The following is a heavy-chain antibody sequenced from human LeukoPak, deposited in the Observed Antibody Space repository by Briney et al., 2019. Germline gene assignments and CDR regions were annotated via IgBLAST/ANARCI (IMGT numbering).Heavy chain of an antibody. J-gene: IGHJ3*02. V-gene: IGHV1-69*05. CDR3: ASGRGSSSWYTPRWSADI. CDR2: IIPIFGTA. CDR1: GGTFSSYA. Sequence: ASVKVSCKASGGTFSSYAISWVRQAPGQGLEWMGGIIPIFGTANYAQKFQGRVTITTDESTSTAYMELSSLRSEDTAVYYCASGRGSSSWYTPRWSADIWGQGTMVTVSS. D-gene: IGHD6-13*01.